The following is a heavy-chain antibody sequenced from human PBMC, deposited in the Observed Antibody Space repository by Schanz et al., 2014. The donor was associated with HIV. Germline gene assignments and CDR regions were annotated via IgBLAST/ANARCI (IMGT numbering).Heavy chain of an antibody. CDR3: ARGRRDVSMIILYWFDP. Sequence: QVQLVQSGAEVKKPGASVKVSCKASGYTFTAYYIHWVRQAPGQGLEWMGWINPNSGGTNSAQKFQGRVTMSMDTSISTAYMEVRSLRSDDTAVYFCARGRRDVSMIILYWFDPWGQGTLVTVSS. CDR2: INPNSGGT. J-gene: IGHJ5*02. CDR1: GYTFTAYY. V-gene: IGHV1-2*02. D-gene: IGHD3-22*01.